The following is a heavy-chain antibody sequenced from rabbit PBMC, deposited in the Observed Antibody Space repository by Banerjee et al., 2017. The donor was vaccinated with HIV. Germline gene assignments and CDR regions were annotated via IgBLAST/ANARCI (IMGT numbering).Heavy chain of an antibody. Sequence: QSLEESGGDLVKPEGSLTITCTASGFSFSNKYVMCWVRQAPGKGLEWIACINSSSGNTVYARWAKGRFTISKTSSTTVTLQMTSLTAADTATYFCARDLAGAIGWNFNLWGPGTLVTVS. CDR3: ARDLAGAIGWNFNL. CDR1: GFSFSNKYV. CDR2: INSSSGNT. D-gene: IGHD4-1*01. J-gene: IGHJ4*01. V-gene: IGHV1S40*01.